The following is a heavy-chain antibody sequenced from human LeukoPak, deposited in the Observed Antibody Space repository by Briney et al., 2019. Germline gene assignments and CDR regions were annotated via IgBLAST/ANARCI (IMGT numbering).Heavy chain of an antibody. Sequence: ASVKVSCKASGYTFTSYYMHWVRQAPGQGLEWMGIINPSGGSTSYAQKFQGRVTITADKSTSTAYMELSSLRSEDTAVYYCARVLVVPAATSYYYYMDVWGKGTTVTVSS. CDR1: GYTFTSYY. J-gene: IGHJ6*03. D-gene: IGHD2-2*01. V-gene: IGHV1-46*01. CDR2: INPSGGST. CDR3: ARVLVVPAATSYYYYMDV.